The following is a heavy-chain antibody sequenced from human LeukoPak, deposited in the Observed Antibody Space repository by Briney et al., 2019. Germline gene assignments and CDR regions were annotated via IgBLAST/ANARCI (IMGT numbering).Heavy chain of an antibody. Sequence: GGSLRLSCAASGFTFSSYAMSWVRQAPGKGLEWVSYISSSGSTIYYADSVKGRFTISRDNAKNSLYLQMNSLRAEDTAVYYCARETGIAVAGFDYWGQGTLVTVSS. CDR2: ISSSGSTI. V-gene: IGHV3-48*04. CDR3: ARETGIAVAGFDY. CDR1: GFTFSSYA. D-gene: IGHD6-19*01. J-gene: IGHJ4*02.